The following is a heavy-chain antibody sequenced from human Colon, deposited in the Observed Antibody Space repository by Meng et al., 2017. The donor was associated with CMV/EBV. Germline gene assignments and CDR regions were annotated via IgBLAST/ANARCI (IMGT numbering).Heavy chain of an antibody. V-gene: IGHV3-21*01. J-gene: IGHJ6*02. D-gene: IGHD3-22*01. CDR3: ARDAYSSGYGMDV. CDR1: GFTFSSYS. CDR2: ISSSSSYI. Sequence: GGSLKISCAASGFTFSSYSMNWVRQAPGKGLEWVSSISSSSSYIYYADSVKGRFTISRDNAKNSLYLQMNSLRAEDTAVYYCARDAYSSGYGMDVWGQGTTVTVSS.